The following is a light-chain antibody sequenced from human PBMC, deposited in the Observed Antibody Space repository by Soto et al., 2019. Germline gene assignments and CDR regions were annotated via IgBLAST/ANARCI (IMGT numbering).Light chain of an antibody. Sequence: QSALTQPASVSGSPGQSITISCTGTSSDVGDYNYVSWYQQHPGKAPKLMIYEVNNRPSGVSNRFSGSKSGTSASLAISGLQSEDETEYYCATWDDTVSGYVFGTGTKLTVL. CDR2: EVN. J-gene: IGLJ1*01. V-gene: IGLV2-14*01. CDR1: SSDVGDYNY. CDR3: ATWDDTVSGYV.